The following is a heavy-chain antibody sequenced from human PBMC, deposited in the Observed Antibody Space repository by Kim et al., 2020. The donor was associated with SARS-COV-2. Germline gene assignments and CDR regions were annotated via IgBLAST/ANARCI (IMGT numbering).Heavy chain of an antibody. J-gene: IGHJ4*02. V-gene: IGHV3-21*01. Sequence: GGSLRLSCAASGFTFSSYSMNWVRQAPGKGLEWVSSISSSSSYIYYADSVKGRFTISRDNAKNSLYLQMNSLRAEDTAVYYCARFFGSSWYPDYWGQGTLVTVSS. D-gene: IGHD6-13*01. CDR3: ARFFGSSWYPDY. CDR2: ISSSSSYI. CDR1: GFTFSSYS.